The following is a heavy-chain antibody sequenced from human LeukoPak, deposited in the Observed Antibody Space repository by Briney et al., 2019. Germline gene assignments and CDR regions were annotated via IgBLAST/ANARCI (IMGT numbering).Heavy chain of an antibody. J-gene: IGHJ4*02. CDR2: IYPGDSDT. CDR1: GYSFTSYW. Sequence: GESLKISCKGSGYSFTSYWIGWVRQMRGKGLEWMGIIYPGDSDTRYSPSFQGQVTISADKSISTAYLQWSSLKASDTTMYYCATLYNWNTDYFNYWGQGTLVTVSS. V-gene: IGHV5-51*01. CDR3: ATLYNWNTDYFNY. D-gene: IGHD1-1*01.